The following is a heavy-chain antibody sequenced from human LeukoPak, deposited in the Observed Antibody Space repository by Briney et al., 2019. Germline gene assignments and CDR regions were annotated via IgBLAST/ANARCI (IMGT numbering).Heavy chain of an antibody. CDR3: ATGQYLTHNYYYMDV. CDR2: FDPEDGET. V-gene: IGHV1-24*01. D-gene: IGHD2-2*01. CDR1: GYTLTELS. J-gene: IGHJ6*03. Sequence: ASVKVSCKVSGYTLTELSMHWVRQAPGKGLEWMGGFDPEDGETIYAQKFQGRVTMTEDTSTDTAYMELSSLRSEDTAVYYCATGQYLTHNYYYMDVWGKGTTVTVSS.